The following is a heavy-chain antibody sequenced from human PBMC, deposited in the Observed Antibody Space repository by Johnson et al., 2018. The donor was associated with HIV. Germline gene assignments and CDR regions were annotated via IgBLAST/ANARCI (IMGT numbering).Heavy chain of an antibody. CDR3: AKDMAYGDYLFRNAFDV. V-gene: IGHV3-11*01. D-gene: IGHD4-17*01. Sequence: QVQLVESGGGLVKPGGSLRLSCAASGFTVSSNYMSWVRKAPGKGLEWVSGISWNGANRGYADSVKGRFTISRDDAKNSLYLLIDSLRTEDTALYYCAKDMAYGDYLFRNAFDVWGQGTMVIVSS. CDR1: GFTVSSNY. J-gene: IGHJ3*01. CDR2: ISWNGANR.